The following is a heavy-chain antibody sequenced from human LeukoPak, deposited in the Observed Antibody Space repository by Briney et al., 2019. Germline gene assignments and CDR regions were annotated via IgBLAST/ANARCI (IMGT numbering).Heavy chain of an antibody. CDR1: GGSISSGSCI. CDR2: IYSSGNT. CDR3: ARVVDNWNVAVFDY. V-gene: IGHV4-61*02. J-gene: IGHJ4*02. Sequence: PSQTLSLSCTVSGGSISSGSCIWAWIRQRADKGLEWIGRIYSSGNTNYNPSLRSRATISIDTSSNEFSLKLSSVTAADTAVYYCARVVDNWNVAVFDYWGQGTLVTVSS. D-gene: IGHD1-20*01.